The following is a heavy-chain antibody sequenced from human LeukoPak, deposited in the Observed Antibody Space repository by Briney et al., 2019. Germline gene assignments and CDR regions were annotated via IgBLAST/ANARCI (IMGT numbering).Heavy chain of an antibody. CDR1: GGSISSSSYY. CDR2: IYYSGST. D-gene: IGHD2-2*01. J-gene: IGHJ6*03. V-gene: IGHV4-39*07. CDR3: ARDAHIVVVPAAMTTDYYYYMDV. Sequence: SETLSLTCTVSGGSISSSSYYWGWIRQPLGKGLEWVGSIYYSGSTYYNPSLKSRVTISVDTSKNQFSLKLSSVTAADTAVYYCARDAHIVVVPAAMTTDYYYYMDVWGKGTTVTVSS.